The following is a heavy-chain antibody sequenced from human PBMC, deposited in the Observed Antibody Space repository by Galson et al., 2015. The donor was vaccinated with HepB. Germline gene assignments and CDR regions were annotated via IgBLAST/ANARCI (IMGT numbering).Heavy chain of an antibody. V-gene: IGHV3-23*01. CDR2: ISGSGGST. CDR3: AKGFHGYSGYDGRGEKLSYYYYGMDV. J-gene: IGHJ6*02. D-gene: IGHD5-12*01. Sequence: SLRLSCAASGFTFSSYAMSWVRQAPGKGLEWVSAISGSGGSTYYADSVKGRFTISRDNSKNTLYLQMNSLRAEDTAVYYCAKGFHGYSGYDGRGEKLSYYYYGMDVWGQGTTVTVSS. CDR1: GFTFSSYA.